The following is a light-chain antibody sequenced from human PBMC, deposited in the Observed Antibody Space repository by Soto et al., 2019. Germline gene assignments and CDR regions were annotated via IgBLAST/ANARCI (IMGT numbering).Light chain of an antibody. CDR3: CSFALSTTFYA. J-gene: IGLJ1*01. CDR1: SSDVGSSNL. Sequence: QSALTQPASVSGSPGQSITISCSGTSSDVGSSNLVSWYQQHPGKAPKLIIFEGDRRPSGVSGRFSGSKSGNTASLTISGLQAEDEADYYCCSFALSTTFYAFGTGTKVTVL. CDR2: EGD. V-gene: IGLV2-23*01.